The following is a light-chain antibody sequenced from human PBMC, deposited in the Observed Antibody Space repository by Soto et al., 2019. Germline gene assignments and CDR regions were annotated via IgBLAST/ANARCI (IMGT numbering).Light chain of an antibody. Sequence: DIQMTQSPSTLSASVGDRVTITCRASQSISTWLVWYQQKPGKAPKVLIYDASSLQSGVPSRFSGHGSGTDFTLTISSLXXXDSAIYYCQQYKTYTTFGQGTKLEIK. V-gene: IGKV1-5*01. CDR1: QSISTW. J-gene: IGKJ2*01. CDR2: DAS. CDR3: QQYKTYTT.